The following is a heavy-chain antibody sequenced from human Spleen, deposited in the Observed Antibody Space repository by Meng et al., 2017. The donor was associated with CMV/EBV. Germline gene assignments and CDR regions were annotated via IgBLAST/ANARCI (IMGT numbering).Heavy chain of an antibody. CDR3: ARDWRGFYFDF. D-gene: IGHD1-26*01. Sequence: GDSVSANLPAWNWVRQSPSRGLEWLGRTYYRSKWYTDYAVSVKSRIAISADTSKNQFSLHLNSVTPEDTAVYYCARDWRGFYFDFWAQGTLVTVSS. V-gene: IGHV6-1*01. CDR2: TYYRSKWYT. CDR1: GDSVSANLPA. J-gene: IGHJ4*02.